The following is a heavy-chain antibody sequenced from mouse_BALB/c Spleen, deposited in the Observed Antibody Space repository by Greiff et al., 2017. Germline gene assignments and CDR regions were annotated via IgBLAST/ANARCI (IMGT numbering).Heavy chain of an antibody. CDR2: INPYNDGT. D-gene: IGHD1-1*01. V-gene: IGHV1-14*01. CDR3: ARGTIYYYGSSPMDY. Sequence: EVQLQQSGPELVKPGASVKMSCKASGYTFTSYVMHWVKQKPGQGLEWIGYINPYNDGTKYNEKFKGKATLTSDKSSSTAYMELSSLTSEDSAVYYCARGTIYYYGSSPMDYWGQGTSVTVSS. J-gene: IGHJ4*01. CDR1: GYTFTSYV.